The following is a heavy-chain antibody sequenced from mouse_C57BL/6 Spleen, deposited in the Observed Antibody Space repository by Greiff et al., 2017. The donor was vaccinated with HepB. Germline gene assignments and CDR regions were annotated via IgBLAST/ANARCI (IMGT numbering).Heavy chain of an antibody. Sequence: QVQLQQSGAELVRPGASVTLSCKASGYTFTDYEMHWVQQTPVHGLEWIGAIDPETGGTAYNQKFKGKAILTADKSSSTAYMELRSLTSEDSAVYYCTRWRGLRRGYFDYWGQGTTLTVSS. D-gene: IGHD2-4*01. CDR1: GYTFTDYE. CDR3: TRWRGLRRGYFDY. J-gene: IGHJ2*01. V-gene: IGHV1-15*01. CDR2: IDPETGGT.